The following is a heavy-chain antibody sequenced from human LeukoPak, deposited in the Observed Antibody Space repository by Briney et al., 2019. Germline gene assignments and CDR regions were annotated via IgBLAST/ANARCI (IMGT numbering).Heavy chain of an antibody. CDR3: TSLVGSPTY. CDR1: GFXFHYAW. Sequence: GGSLRLSCAGSGFXFHYAWITWVRQAPGKGLEWVGRIKSKRDGETTDYAALVKSRFSISRDDSKNTVYLQMNSLRTEDTAVYYCTSLVGSPTYWGQGALVTVSS. CDR2: IKSKRDGETT. D-gene: IGHD4-23*01. V-gene: IGHV3-15*01. J-gene: IGHJ4*02.